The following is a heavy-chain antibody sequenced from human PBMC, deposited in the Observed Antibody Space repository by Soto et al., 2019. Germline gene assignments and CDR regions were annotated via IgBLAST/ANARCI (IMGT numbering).Heavy chain of an antibody. CDR2: IYSGGST. J-gene: IGHJ3*02. CDR3: AIETEYDAFDI. CDR1: GFTVSSNY. Sequence: GGSLRLSCAASGFTVSSNYMSWVRQAPGKGLEWVSVIYSGGSTYYADSVKGRFTISGDNSKNTLYLQMNSLRAEDTAVYYCAIETEYDAFDIWGQGTMVTVSS. D-gene: IGHD3-10*01. V-gene: IGHV3-53*01.